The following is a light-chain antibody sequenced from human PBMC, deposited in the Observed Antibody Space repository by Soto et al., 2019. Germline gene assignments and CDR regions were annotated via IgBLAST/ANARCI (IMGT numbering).Light chain of an antibody. CDR1: SSDVGGYNY. J-gene: IGLJ1*01. Sequence: QSALTQPASVSGSPGQSITISCTGTSSDVGGYNYVSWYQQHPGKAPKLMIYDVSNRPSGVSNRFSGSKSGNTASLTISGRQAEDEADYYCSSYTSSSTLGYVFGTGTQLTVL. CDR3: SSYTSSSTLGYV. CDR2: DVS. V-gene: IGLV2-14*01.